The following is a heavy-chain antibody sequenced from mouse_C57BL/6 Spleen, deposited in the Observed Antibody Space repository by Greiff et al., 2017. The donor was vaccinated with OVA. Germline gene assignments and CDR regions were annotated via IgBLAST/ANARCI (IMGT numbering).Heavy chain of an antibody. Sequence: EVNVVESGGGLVQPGGSMKLSCVASGFTFSNYWMNWVRQSPEKGLEWVAQIRLKSDNYATHYAESVKGRFTISRDDSKSSVYLQMNNLRAEDTGIYYCTGLYDGYPYYAMDYWGQGTSVTVSS. CDR3: TGLYDGYPYYAMDY. J-gene: IGHJ4*01. V-gene: IGHV6-3*01. CDR2: IRLKSDNYAT. CDR1: GFTFSNYW. D-gene: IGHD2-3*01.